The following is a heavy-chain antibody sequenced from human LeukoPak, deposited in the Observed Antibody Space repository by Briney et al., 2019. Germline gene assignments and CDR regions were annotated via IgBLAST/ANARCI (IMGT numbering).Heavy chain of an antibody. CDR1: GFTFSSYS. D-gene: IGHD5-18*01. V-gene: IGHV3-21*01. CDR3: ARTRGYSYGNRNLRFDY. CDR2: ISSSSSYI. J-gene: IGHJ4*02. Sequence: GGSLRLSCAASGFTFSSYSMNWVRQAPGKGLEWVSYISSSSSYIYYADSVKGRFTISRDNAKNSLYLQMNSLRAEDTAVYYCARTRGYSYGNRNLRFDYWGQGTLVTVSS.